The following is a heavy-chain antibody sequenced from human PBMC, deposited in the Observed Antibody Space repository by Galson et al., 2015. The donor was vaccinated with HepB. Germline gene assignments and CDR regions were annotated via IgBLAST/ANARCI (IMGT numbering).Heavy chain of an antibody. CDR1: GFSLSTSGVG. V-gene: IGHV2-5*02. CDR2: IYWDDDK. CDR3: AHSGDSSSVRFDH. J-gene: IGHJ4*02. D-gene: IGHD3-22*01. Sequence: PALVKPTQTLTLTCTFSGFSLSTSGVGVGWIRQHPGKALEWLALIYWDDDKRYSPSLRSRLPITKDTYNNQVVLEMTNMDAVDTATYYCAHSGDSSSVRFDHWGQGTLVTASS.